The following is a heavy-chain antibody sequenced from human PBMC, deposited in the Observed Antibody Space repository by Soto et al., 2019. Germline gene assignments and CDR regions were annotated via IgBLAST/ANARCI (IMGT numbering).Heavy chain of an antibody. CDR1: GGSFRCFY. CDR3: ARAHDFWCGIQQPIDS. V-gene: IGHV4-34*01. Sequence: SETLALTCAVSGGSFRCFYWTWIRQSPGKGLEWLGDINHVGITNYNPSLKRRVSIPVDTSKSQFSLKLSSVTAAETAVYYCARAHDFWCGIQQPIDSWGQGTLVTVSS. J-gene: IGHJ4*02. CDR2: INHVGIT. D-gene: IGHD3-3*01.